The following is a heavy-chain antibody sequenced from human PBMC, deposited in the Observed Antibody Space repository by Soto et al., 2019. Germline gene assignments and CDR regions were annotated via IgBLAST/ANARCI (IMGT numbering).Heavy chain of an antibody. V-gene: IGHV1-18*01. CDR2: LSAYNGET. J-gene: IGHJ3*01. CDR1: GYTFINYG. CDR3: ARWSAIVGGAEALDV. Sequence: QVQLVQSGAEVKKPGASVRVSCKTSGYTFINYGITWVRQAPGQGLEWMGWLSAYNGETSSSEKLQDRFTMTTDTSTNTVYMDLRSLTSDDTAVYYCARWSAIVGGAEALDVWGQGTMVIVYS. D-gene: IGHD1-26*01.